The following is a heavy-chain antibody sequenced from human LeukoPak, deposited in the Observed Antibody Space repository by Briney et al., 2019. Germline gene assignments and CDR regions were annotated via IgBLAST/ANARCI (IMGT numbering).Heavy chain of an antibody. Sequence: GGSLRLSCAASGFTFGSYDMSWVRQAPGKGLEWVSSISGSGGKTYYADSVKGRFTISRDNAKNTLYLQMSSLRAEDTAVYCCAKEERAWDYVGGQGTLVTVSS. V-gene: IGHV3-23*01. CDR1: GFTFGSYD. J-gene: IGHJ4*02. CDR2: ISGSGGKT. D-gene: IGHD4-17*01. CDR3: AKEERAWDYV.